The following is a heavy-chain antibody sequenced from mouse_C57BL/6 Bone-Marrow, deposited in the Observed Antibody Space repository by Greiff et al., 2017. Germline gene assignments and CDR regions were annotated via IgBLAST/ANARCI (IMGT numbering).Heavy chain of an antibody. CDR2: SRNKANDYTT. CDR1: GFTFSDFY. J-gene: IGHJ3*01. D-gene: IGHD4-1*01. Sequence: EVKLMESGGGLVQSGRSLRLSCATSGFTFSDFYMEWVRQAPGKGLEWIAASRNKANDYTTEYSASVKGRFIVSRDTSQSILYLQMNALRAEDTAIYYCARDASLTGTRFAYWGQGTLVTVSA. V-gene: IGHV7-1*01. CDR3: ARDASLTGTRFAY.